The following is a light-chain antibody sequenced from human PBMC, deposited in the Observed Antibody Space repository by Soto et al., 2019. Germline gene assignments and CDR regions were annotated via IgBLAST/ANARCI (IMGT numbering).Light chain of an antibody. CDR1: QSVSSN. CDR3: QQYNKWWT. CDR2: GAS. Sequence: EIVMTQTPATLSVSPGERATLSCRASQSVSSNLAWYQHKPGQAASLLIHGASTRATGIPARFSGSGSGTEFTLTISSLQSEDFAVYYCQQYNKWWTFGQGTKVEIK. J-gene: IGKJ1*01. V-gene: IGKV3-15*01.